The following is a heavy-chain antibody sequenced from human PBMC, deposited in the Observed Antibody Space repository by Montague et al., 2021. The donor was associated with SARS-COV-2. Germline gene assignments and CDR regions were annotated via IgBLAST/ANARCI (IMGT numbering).Heavy chain of an antibody. CDR2: TYYRSKWYY. CDR1: GDSVSGNSGA. Sequence: CAISGDSVSGNSGAWNWLRQSPSRGLEWLGRTYYRSKWYYNYGVSVESRITVNADTSKNQVFLQLNSVTPEDTAVYFCARGLPAGPNFGMDVWGQGTTVTVSS. D-gene: IGHD2-2*01. CDR3: ARGLPAGPNFGMDV. V-gene: IGHV6-1*01. J-gene: IGHJ6*02.